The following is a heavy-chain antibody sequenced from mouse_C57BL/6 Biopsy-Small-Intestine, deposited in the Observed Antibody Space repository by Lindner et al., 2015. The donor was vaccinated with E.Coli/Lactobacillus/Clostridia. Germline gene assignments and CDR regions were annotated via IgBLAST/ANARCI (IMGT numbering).Heavy chain of an antibody. CDR3: TYDGFASVY. Sequence: VQLQESGGGLVQPGGSMKLXCAASGFTFSDAWMDWVRQSPEKGLEWVAEIRNKVNNHATYYAESVKGRFTISRDDSKSSVYLQMNSLRAEDSGIYYCTYDGFASVYWGQGTLVAVSA. CDR2: IRNKVNNHAT. V-gene: IGHV6-6*01. D-gene: IGHD2-3*01. J-gene: IGHJ3*01. CDR1: GFTFSDAW.